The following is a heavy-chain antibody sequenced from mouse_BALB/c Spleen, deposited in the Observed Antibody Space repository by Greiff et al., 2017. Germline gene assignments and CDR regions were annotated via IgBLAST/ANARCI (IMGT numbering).Heavy chain of an antibody. V-gene: IGHV1-5*01. D-gene: IGHD2-1*01. Sequence: VQLQQPGSELVRPGASVKMSCKASGYTFTSYWMHWVKQRPGQGLEWIGAIYPGNSDTSYNQKFKGKAKLTAVTSTSTAYMELSSLTNEDSAVYYCTRGGGNYPFDYWGQGTTLTVSS. CDR3: TRGGGNYPFDY. CDR1: GYTFTSYW. J-gene: IGHJ2*01. CDR2: IYPGNSDT.